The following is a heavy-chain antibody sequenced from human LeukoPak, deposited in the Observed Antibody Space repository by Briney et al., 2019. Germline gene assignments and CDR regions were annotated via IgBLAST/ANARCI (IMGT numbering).Heavy chain of an antibody. D-gene: IGHD3-10*01. J-gene: IGHJ5*02. CDR2: MNPNSGNT. CDR1: GYTFTDYY. Sequence: ASVKVSCKASGYTFTDYYMHWVRQAPGQGLEWMGWMNPNSGNTGYAQKFQGRVTMTRNTSISTAYMELSGLRSEDTAVYYCARGWIRAAKWFDPWGQGTLVTVSS. CDR3: ARGWIRAAKWFDP. V-gene: IGHV1-8*01.